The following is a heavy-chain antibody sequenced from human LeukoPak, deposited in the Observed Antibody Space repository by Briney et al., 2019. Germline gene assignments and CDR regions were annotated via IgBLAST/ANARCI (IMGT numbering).Heavy chain of an antibody. CDR2: IYPGYSDT. D-gene: IGHD5-18*01. J-gene: IGHJ4*02. CDR1: GYSSTYYW. CDR3: ARHGFSYGHVDPSFDY. Sequence: GAFLLISCEACGYSSTYYWICCRQQPGEGVLELMGIIYPGYSDTIYCPPYQGQVPISADKSISTAYLQWSGLKASDTAMYYCARHGFSYGHVDPSFDYWGQGTLVTVSS. V-gene: IGHV5-51*07.